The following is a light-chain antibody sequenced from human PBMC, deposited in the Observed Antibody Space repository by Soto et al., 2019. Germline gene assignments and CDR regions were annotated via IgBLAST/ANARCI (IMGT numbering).Light chain of an antibody. J-gene: IGKJ3*01. CDR2: AAS. CDR1: QVISSY. Sequence: DIQLTQSPSFLSASVGDRVTITCRASQVISSYLAWYQQKPGKAPKLLIYAASTLQSGVPSRFSGSGSGTEFTLTISSLQPEDFATYYCQQLNTYPLFTFGPGTKVDI. V-gene: IGKV1-9*01. CDR3: QQLNTYPLFT.